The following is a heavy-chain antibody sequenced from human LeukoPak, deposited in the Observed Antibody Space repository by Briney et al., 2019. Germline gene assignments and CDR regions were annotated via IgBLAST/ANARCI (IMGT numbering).Heavy chain of an antibody. CDR1: GDSISSGAYS. CDR2: IFHTGST. Sequence: SQTLSLTCVVSGDSISSGAYSWSWIRQPPGKGLEGIGYIFHTGSTFYNPSLKSRVTISVDNPKNQFSLRLSSVTAADTAVYYCARELWFANAPGSWLDPWGQGALVTVSS. J-gene: IGHJ5*02. D-gene: IGHD2-21*01. CDR3: ARELWFANAPGSWLDP. V-gene: IGHV4-30-2*01.